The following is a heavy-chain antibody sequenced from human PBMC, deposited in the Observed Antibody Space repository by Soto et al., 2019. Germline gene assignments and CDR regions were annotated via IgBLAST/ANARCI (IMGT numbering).Heavy chain of an antibody. J-gene: IGHJ4*02. V-gene: IGHV3-48*01. CDR3: AKEIGMATSLFDY. D-gene: IGHD5-12*01. Sequence: GGSLRLSCAAAGFTCSSYSMNWVRQAPGKGLEWVSYISSSSSTIYYADSVKGRFTISRDNAKNSLYLQMNSLRAEDTAVYYCAKEIGMATSLFDYWGQGTLVPVSS. CDR1: GFTCSSYS. CDR2: ISSSSSTI.